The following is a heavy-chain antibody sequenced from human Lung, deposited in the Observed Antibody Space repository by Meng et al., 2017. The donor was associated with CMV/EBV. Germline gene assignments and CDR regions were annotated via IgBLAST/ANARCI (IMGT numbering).Heavy chain of an antibody. Sequence: ESXKISXAASGFTFKKFAMSWVRQAPGKGLEWVSTITGNGGSTYYAVSVKGRFTISRDNSKNNLYLQMNSLRGEDTAVYYCAKGDSGEFGRFDPWGQGTXVTVAS. V-gene: IGHV3-23*01. CDR2: ITGNGGST. CDR1: GFTFKKFA. D-gene: IGHD3-10*01. CDR3: AKGDSGEFGRFDP. J-gene: IGHJ5*02.